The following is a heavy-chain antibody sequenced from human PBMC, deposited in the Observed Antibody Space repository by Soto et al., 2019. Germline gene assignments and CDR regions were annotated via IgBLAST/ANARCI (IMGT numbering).Heavy chain of an antibody. CDR3: AGPYYYDSSGYQGYAFDI. J-gene: IGHJ3*02. CDR2: IKQDGSEK. Sequence: PGGSLRLSCAASGFTFSSYWMTWVRQAPGKGLEWVANIKQDGSEKYYVDSVKGRFTISRDNAKNSLYLHMHSLRVEDTAVYYCAGPYYYDSSGYQGYAFDIWGQGTMVTVSS. V-gene: IGHV3-7*03. D-gene: IGHD3-22*01. CDR1: GFTFSSYW.